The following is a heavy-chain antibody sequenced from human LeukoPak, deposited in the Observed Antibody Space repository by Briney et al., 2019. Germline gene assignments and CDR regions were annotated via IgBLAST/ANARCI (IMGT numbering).Heavy chain of an antibody. CDR1: GYTFTTYE. CDR3: ARWITAGHYYFDY. J-gene: IGHJ4*02. Sequence: GASVKVSCKASGYTFTTYEIHWVRQATGQGPEWMGWMNPNSGKTGFAQKFQGRITITRNTSINTAYMDLTSLISEDTAVYYCARWITAGHYYFDYWVQGTLVTVSS. V-gene: IGHV1-8*03. D-gene: IGHD1-1*01. CDR2: MNPNSGKT.